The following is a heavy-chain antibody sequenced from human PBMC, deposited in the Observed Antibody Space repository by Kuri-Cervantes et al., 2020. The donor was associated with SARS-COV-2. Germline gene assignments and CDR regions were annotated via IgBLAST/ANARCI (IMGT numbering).Heavy chain of an antibody. V-gene: IGHV3-21*01. CDR1: GFTFSSYT. CDR2: ISSGSSYI. D-gene: IGHD1-26*01. CDR3: AREGAFDNYYYYYMDV. J-gene: IGHJ6*03. Sequence: GESLKISCAASGFTFSSYTMNWVRQAPGKGLEWVSSISSGSSYIYYADSVKGRFTISRDNAKNSLYLQMNSLRAEDTAVYYCAREGAFDNYYYYYMDVWGKGTTVTVSS.